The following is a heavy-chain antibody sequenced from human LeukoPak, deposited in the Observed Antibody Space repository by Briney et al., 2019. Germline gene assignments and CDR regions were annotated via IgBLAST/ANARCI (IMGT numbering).Heavy chain of an antibody. CDR3: ARQRAVCSSTSCYTGYYYYMDV. Sequence: PSQTLSLTCTVAGGSISSGSYYWSWIRQPAGKGLEWIGRIYTSGSTNYNPSLKRRVTISVDTSKNQFSLKLSSVTAADTAVYYCARQRAVCSSTSCYTGYYYYMDVWGKGTTVTVSS. V-gene: IGHV4-61*02. CDR1: GGSISSGSYY. CDR2: IYTSGST. D-gene: IGHD2-2*02. J-gene: IGHJ6*03.